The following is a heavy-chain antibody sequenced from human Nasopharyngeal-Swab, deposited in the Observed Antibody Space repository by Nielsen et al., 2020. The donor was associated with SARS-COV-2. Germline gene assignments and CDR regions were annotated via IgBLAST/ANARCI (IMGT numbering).Heavy chain of an antibody. CDR1: GDSIINNY. D-gene: IGHD2-15*01. Sequence: SETLSLTCTVSGDSIINNYWSWIRQPPGKGLEWIGYIYSSGSTNYDPSLKSRLTISVDTSKNQFSLRLTSVTAADTAVYYCVRGSWPGGYYDYWGQGTLVTVSS. J-gene: IGHJ4*02. CDR2: IYSSGST. CDR3: VRGSWPGGYYDY. V-gene: IGHV4-59*08.